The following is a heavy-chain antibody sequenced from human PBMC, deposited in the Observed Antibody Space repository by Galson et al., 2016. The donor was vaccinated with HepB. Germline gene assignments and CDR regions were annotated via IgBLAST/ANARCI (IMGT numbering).Heavy chain of an antibody. CDR1: GFAFRTDT. CDR2: ISHDSSHK. J-gene: IGHJ4*02. Sequence: SLRLSCAASGFAFRTDTMHWVRQAPGKGLEWVTVISHDSSHKYYADSVKGRFTISRDNSRDTLYLQMDSLRTEDTAVYYCARDIIDGRPDYFDSWGQGTLVTVSS. CDR3: ARDIIDGRPDYFDS. D-gene: IGHD2-15*01. V-gene: IGHV3-30*04.